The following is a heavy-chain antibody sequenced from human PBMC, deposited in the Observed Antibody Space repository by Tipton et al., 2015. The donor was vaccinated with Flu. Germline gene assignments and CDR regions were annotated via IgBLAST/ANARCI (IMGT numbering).Heavy chain of an antibody. CDR3: ASSLGPMNWFDP. J-gene: IGHJ5*02. Sequence: TLSLTCTVSGYSINSGFFWGWVRQPPGKGLEWLGTIYTSGSTNYNPSLKSRVTISVDTSKNQFSLKLNSVTAADTAVYYCASSLGPMNWFDPWGQGTLVTVSS. D-gene: IGHD7-27*01. CDR2: IYTSGST. CDR1: GYSINSGFF. V-gene: IGHV4-38-2*02.